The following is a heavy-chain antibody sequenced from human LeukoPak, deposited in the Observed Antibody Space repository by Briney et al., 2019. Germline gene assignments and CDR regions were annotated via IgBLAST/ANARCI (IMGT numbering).Heavy chain of an antibody. CDR2: IIPILGIA. CDR1: GGTFSSYA. V-gene: IGHV1-69*04. Sequence: SVKVSCKASGGTFSSYAISWVRQAPGQGLEWMGRIIPILGIANYAQKFQGRVTITADKSTSTAYMELSSLRSEDTAVYYCATITGTTAGDYCGQGTLVTVSS. CDR3: ATITGTTAGDY. D-gene: IGHD1-20*01. J-gene: IGHJ4*02.